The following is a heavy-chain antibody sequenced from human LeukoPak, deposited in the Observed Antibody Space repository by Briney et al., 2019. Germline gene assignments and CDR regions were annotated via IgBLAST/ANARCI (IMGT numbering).Heavy chain of an antibody. CDR2: ISRDGETK. CDR3: ARGPFARETGTDSYNGMDV. V-gene: IGHV3-23*01. CDR1: GFTFSTYG. D-gene: IGHD2-21*02. J-gene: IGHJ6*02. Sequence: GGSLTLSCAASGFTFSTYGMTWVRQAPGKGLEWVSVISRDGETKLHADFVKGRFTISRDNSKRTLYLQMDSLGAEDTAFYDSARGPFARETGTDSYNGMDVWGQGTTVTVSS.